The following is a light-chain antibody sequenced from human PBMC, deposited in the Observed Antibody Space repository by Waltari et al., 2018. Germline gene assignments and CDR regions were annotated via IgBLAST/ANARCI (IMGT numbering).Light chain of an antibody. CDR3: QESFSTLTYT. CDR2: TAS. CDR1: QNIDNY. V-gene: IGKV1-39*01. J-gene: IGKJ2*01. Sequence: DIQMTQSPSSLSASVGDRVTISCRASQNIDNYLNWYQQKPGKAPNLLIYTASSLQSGVPSRFSGSGSGTDFTLTISGVQPEDFATYYCQESFSTLTYTFGQGTKVEIK.